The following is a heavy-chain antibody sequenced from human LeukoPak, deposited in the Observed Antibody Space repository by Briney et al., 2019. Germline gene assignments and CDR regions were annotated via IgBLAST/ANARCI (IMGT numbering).Heavy chain of an antibody. CDR3: AREILREGWFDP. J-gene: IGHJ5*02. V-gene: IGHV1-24*01. CDR1: GYTLTELS. CDR2: FDPEDGET. Sequence: GASVKVSCKVSGYTLTELSMHWVRQAPGKGLEWMGGFDPEDGETIYAQKFQGRVTMTRDTSISTAYMELSSLRSEDTAAYYCAREILREGWFDPWGQGTLVTVSS.